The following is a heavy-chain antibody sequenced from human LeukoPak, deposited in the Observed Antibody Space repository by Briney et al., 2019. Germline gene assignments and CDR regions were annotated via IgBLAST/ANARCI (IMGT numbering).Heavy chain of an antibody. CDR3: ARDHYGDYSLDY. D-gene: IGHD4-17*01. Sequence: GGSLRLSCAASGFTFTTYTINWVRQAPGKGLEWVSSISSSGSHIYYADSVKGRFTISRDNAKNSLYLQMNSLRAEDTAVYYCARDHYGDYSLDYWGQGTLVTVSS. CDR1: GFTFTTYT. V-gene: IGHV3-21*01. J-gene: IGHJ4*02. CDR2: ISSSGSHI.